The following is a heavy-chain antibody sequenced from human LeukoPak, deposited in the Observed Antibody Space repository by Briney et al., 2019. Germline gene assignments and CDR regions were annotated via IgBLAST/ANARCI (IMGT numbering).Heavy chain of an antibody. CDR2: INWNGGST. Sequence: PGGSLRLSCAASGFTFDDYGMSWVRQAPGKGLEWVSGINWNGGSTGYADSVKGRFTISRDNAKNSLYLQMNSLRAEDTALYHCARGLYGSGSYPFDYWGQGTLVTVSS. D-gene: IGHD3-10*01. J-gene: IGHJ4*02. V-gene: IGHV3-20*01. CDR1: GFTFDDYG. CDR3: ARGLYGSGSYPFDY.